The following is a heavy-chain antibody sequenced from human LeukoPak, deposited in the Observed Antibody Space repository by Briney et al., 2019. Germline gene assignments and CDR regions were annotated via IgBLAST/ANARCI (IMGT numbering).Heavy chain of an antibody. CDR1: GFTFSSYS. J-gene: IGHJ4*02. CDR2: ISSSSSTM. D-gene: IGHD5-18*01. CDR3: ARVPVHASGYHLDL. Sequence: PGGSLRPSCAASGFTFSSYSMNWVRQAPGKGLEWVSYISSSSSTMYYADSVKGRFTISRDNAKNSLYLQMNSLRAEDTAVYYCARVPVHASGYHLDLWGQGTLVTVSS. V-gene: IGHV3-48*01.